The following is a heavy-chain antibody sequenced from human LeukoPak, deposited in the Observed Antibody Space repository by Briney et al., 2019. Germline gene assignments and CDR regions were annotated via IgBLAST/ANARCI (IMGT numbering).Heavy chain of an antibody. CDR3: ARVPAAPRLYMDV. CDR2: IYYSGST. D-gene: IGHD2-2*01. CDR1: GGSIRSSYYY. J-gene: IGHJ6*02. Sequence: SETLSLTCTVSGGSIRSSYYYWGWIRQPPGKGLEWIGYIYYSGSTNYNPSLKSRVTISVDTSKNQFSLKLSSVTAADTAVYYCARVPAAPRLYMDVWGQGTTVIVSS. V-gene: IGHV4-61*05.